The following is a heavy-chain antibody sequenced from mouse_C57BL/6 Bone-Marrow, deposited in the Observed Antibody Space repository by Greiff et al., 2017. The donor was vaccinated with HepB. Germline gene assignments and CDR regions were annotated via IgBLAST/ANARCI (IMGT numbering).Heavy chain of an antibody. V-gene: IGHV5-16*01. CDR3: ARKITTVVDWYFDV. J-gene: IGHJ1*03. Sequence: VQLKESEGGLVQPGSSMKLSCTASGFTFSDYYMAWVRQVPEKGLEWVANINYDGSSTYYLDSLKSRFIISRDNAKNILYLQMSSLKSEDTATYYCARKITTVVDWYFDVWGTGTTVTVSS. CDR1: GFTFSDYY. CDR2: INYDGSST. D-gene: IGHD1-1*01.